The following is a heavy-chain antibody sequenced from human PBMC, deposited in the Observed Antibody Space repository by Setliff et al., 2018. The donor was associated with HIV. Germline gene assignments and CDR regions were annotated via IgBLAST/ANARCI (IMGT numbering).Heavy chain of an antibody. CDR1: GFPFRDYF. J-gene: IGHJ5*01. Sequence: GGSLRLSCAASGFPFRDYFMTWIRQAPGKGLEWIAHISSSGDSTFYADAVKGRFTLSRDNTKNSVYLQMNSLRAEDAAVYYCARVLSSGYAGPFDSWGQGILVTVSS. D-gene: IGHD3-22*01. V-gene: IGHV3-11*04. CDR2: ISSSGDST. CDR3: ARVLSSGYAGPFDS.